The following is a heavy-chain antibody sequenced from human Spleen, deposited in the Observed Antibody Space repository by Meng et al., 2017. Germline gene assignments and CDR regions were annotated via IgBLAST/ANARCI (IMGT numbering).Heavy chain of an antibody. Sequence: QVQLQQWGAGLLKPSETLPLTCAVYGGSFSDYYWTWIRQPPGKGLEWIGEINDSGTTKYNPSLKSRVTISLDTSKNQFSLNLSSVTAADTAVFYCAGGGSLPMVLSYWGQGSLVTVSS. CDR2: INDSGTT. CDR1: GGSFSDYY. J-gene: IGHJ4*02. V-gene: IGHV4-34*01. D-gene: IGHD3-10*01. CDR3: AGGGSLPMVLSY.